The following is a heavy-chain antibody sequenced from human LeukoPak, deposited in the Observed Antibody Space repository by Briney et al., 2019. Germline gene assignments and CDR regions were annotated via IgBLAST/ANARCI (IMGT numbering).Heavy chain of an antibody. D-gene: IGHD4-11*01. CDR3: ATLYSNPVPYYGMDV. V-gene: IGHV1-24*01. J-gene: IGHJ6*02. CDR2: FDPEDGET. CDR1: GYTLTELS. Sequence: ASVKVSCKVSGYTLTELSMHWVRQAPGKGLERMGGFDPEDGETIYAQKFQGRVTMTEDTSTDTAYMELSSLRSEDTAVYYCATLYSNPVPYYGMDVWGQGTTVTVSS.